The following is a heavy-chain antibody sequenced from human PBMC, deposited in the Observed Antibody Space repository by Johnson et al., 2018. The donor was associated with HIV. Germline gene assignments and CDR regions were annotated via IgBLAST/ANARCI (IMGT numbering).Heavy chain of an antibody. D-gene: IGHD5-18*01. CDR3: VRSIQLWLPGAFDI. Sequence: MQLVESGGGVVRPGGSLRLSCAASGFTFDDYGMSWVRQAPGKGLEWVSGINWNGGSTGYADSVKGRFTISRDNAKNSLYLQMNSLRAEDTAVYYCVRSIQLWLPGAFDIWGQGTKVTVSS. J-gene: IGHJ3*02. CDR2: INWNGGST. CDR1: GFTFDDYG. V-gene: IGHV3-20*04.